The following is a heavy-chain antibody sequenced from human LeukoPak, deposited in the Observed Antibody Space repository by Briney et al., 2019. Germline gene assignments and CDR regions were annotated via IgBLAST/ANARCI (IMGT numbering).Heavy chain of an antibody. D-gene: IGHD6-13*01. CDR3: ARGAYSSSWYALIDY. J-gene: IGHJ4*02. CDR2: ISSSSSYI. CDR1: GFTFSSYS. V-gene: IGHV3-21*01. Sequence: PGGSLRLSCAASGFTFSSYSMNWDRQAPGKGLEWVSSISSSSSYIYYADSVKGRFTISRDNAKNSLYLQMNSLRAEDTAVYYCARGAYSSSWYALIDYWGQGTLVTVSS.